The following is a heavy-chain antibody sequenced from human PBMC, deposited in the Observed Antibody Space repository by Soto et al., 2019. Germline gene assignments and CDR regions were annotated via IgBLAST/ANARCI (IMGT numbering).Heavy chain of an antibody. D-gene: IGHD2-2*01. CDR3: ARGPRNDVVVVPAASNPHYYYYYMDV. J-gene: IGHJ6*03. Sequence: ASVKVSCKASGYTFTSYDINWVRQATGQGLEWMGWMNPNSGNTGYAQKFQGRVTMTRNTSISTAYMELSSLRSEDTAVYYCARGPRNDVVVVPAASNPHYYYYYMDVWGKGTTVTVSS. V-gene: IGHV1-8*01. CDR1: GYTFTSYD. CDR2: MNPNSGNT.